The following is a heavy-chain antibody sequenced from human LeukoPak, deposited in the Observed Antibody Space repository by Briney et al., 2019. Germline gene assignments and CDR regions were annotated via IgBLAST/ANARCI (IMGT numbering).Heavy chain of an antibody. J-gene: IGHJ4*02. D-gene: IGHD3-22*01. CDR1: GYTFTNYG. CDR2: ISAYNGNT. Sequence: ASAKVSCKPSGYTFTNYGFTWVRQAPGQGLEWMGWISAYNGNTNYARKVQGRITMTTDTSTSTAYMELRSLGSDDTAVYRCARGLYYDTNGYPALQYWGQGTLVTVSS. V-gene: IGHV1-18*01. CDR3: ARGLYYDTNGYPALQY.